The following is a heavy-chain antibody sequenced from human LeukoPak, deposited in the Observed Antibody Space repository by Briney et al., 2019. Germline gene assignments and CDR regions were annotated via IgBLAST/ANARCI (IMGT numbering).Heavy chain of an antibody. Sequence: GGSLRLSCAASGFPFSSYAMHWVRQAPGKGLEWVAVISYDGNNKYYTDSVKGRFTISRGNSKNTLFLQMNSLRAEDTAVYYCAKEAVTYYFDYWGQGTLVTVSS. V-gene: IGHV3-30*04. CDR1: GFPFSSYA. J-gene: IGHJ4*02. CDR3: AKEAVTYYFDY. D-gene: IGHD4-17*01. CDR2: ISYDGNNK.